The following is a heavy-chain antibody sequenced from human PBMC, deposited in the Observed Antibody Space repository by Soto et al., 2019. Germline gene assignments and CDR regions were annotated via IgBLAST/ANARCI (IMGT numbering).Heavy chain of an antibody. Sequence: ASVKVSCKASGYTFTSYYMHWVRQAPGQGLEWMGIINPSGGSTNYAQKLQGRVTITADESTSTAYMELSSLRSEDTAVYYCARGYCTNGVCFIGMDVWGQGTTVTVSS. CDR2: INPSGGST. CDR3: ARGYCTNGVCFIGMDV. CDR1: GYTFTSYY. V-gene: IGHV1-46*01. J-gene: IGHJ6*02. D-gene: IGHD2-8*01.